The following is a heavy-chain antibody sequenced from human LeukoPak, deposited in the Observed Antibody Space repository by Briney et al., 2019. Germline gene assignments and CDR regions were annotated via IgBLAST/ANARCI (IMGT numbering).Heavy chain of an antibody. CDR2: ISWYSGSQ. CDR3: IKDMGFDLLKDAFHI. Sequence: PGRSLRLSCVGSGFSLEDYAMHWVRQVPGKGLEWVSSISWYSGSQAYTDSVKGRFTISRDNDKYSLYLQMNSLRPYDTAFYYCIKDMGFDLLKDAFHIWGQGTLVTVSS. CDR1: GFSLEDYA. D-gene: IGHD3-9*01. J-gene: IGHJ3*02. V-gene: IGHV3-9*01.